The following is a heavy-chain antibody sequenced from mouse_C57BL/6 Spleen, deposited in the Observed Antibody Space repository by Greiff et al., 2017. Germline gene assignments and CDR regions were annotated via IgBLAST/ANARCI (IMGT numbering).Heavy chain of an antibody. V-gene: IGHV1-7*01. CDR1: GYTFTSSW. CDR2: INPSSGYT. D-gene: IGHD1-1*01. Sequence: VQLQQSGAELAKPGALVKLSCKASGYTFTSSWLHWVKQRPGQGLEWIGYINPSSGYTKYNQKFKDKATLTADKSSSTAYMQLSSLTYEDSAVYYCARTGLLRSYAMDYWGQGTSVTVSS. J-gene: IGHJ4*01. CDR3: ARTGLLRSYAMDY.